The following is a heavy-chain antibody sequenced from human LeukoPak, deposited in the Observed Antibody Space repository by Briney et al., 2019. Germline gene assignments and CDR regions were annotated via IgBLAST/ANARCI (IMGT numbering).Heavy chain of an antibody. CDR3: ARDLRRIAAYYFDY. CDR2: ISSDGRDK. V-gene: IGHV3-30*03. Sequence: GGSLRLSCAASGFTFSSYAIHWARQAPGKGLEWVAVISSDGRDKHHADSVKGRFTISRDNSKNTLYLQTNSLRAEDTAVYYCARDLRRIAAYYFDYWGQGTLVTVSS. CDR1: GFTFSSYA. D-gene: IGHD6-25*01. J-gene: IGHJ4*02.